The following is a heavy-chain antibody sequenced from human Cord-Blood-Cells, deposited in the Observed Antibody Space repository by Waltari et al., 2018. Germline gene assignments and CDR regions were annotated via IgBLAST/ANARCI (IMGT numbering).Heavy chain of an antibody. J-gene: IGHJ4*02. Sequence: QVQLVACRGGAVQPQRSLSPLCPASRLTCRSPGKHSVRQAPGKGLEWVAVIWYDGSNKYYADSVKGRFTISRDNSKNTLYLQMNSLRAEDTAVYYCARSGSGSLDYWGQGTLVTVSS. V-gene: IGHV3-33*01. CDR3: ARSGSGSLDY. D-gene: IGHD3-10*01. CDR2: IWYDGSNK. CDR1: RLTCRSPG.